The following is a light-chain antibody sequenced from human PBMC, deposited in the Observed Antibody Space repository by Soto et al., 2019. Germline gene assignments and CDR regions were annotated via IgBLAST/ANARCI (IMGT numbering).Light chain of an antibody. CDR3: QQPRT. J-gene: IGKJ1*01. CDR2: GAS. Sequence: VLTQSPATLSVSPGERVTLSCRASQSVATNLAWYQQRPGQAPRLLIYGASSRATGIPDRLSGSGSGTDFTLTISRLEPEDFAVYYCQQPRTFGQGTKVDIK. CDR1: QSVATN. V-gene: IGKV3-20*01.